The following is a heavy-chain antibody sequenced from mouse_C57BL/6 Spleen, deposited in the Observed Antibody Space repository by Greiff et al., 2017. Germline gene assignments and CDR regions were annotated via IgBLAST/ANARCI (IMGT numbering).Heavy chain of an antibody. CDR2: SRNKANDYTT. D-gene: IGHD1-1*01. V-gene: IGHV7-1*01. CDR3: ARDARDYYGSSYWYFDV. Sequence: EVKLMESGGGLVQSGRSLRLSCATSGFTFSDFYMEWVRQAPGKGLEWIAASRNKANDYTTEYSASVKGRFIVSRDTSQSILYLQMNALRAEDTASYYCARDARDYYGSSYWYFDVWGTGTTVTVSS. CDR1: GFTFSDFY. J-gene: IGHJ1*03.